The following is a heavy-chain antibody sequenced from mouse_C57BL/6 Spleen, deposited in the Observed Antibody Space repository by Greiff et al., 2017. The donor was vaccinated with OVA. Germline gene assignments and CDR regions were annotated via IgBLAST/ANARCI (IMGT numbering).Heavy chain of an antibody. CDR1: GYSFTDYN. Sequence: EVQLQESGPELVKPGASVKISCKASGYSFTDYNMNWVKQSNGKSLEWIGVINPNYGTTSYNQKFKGKATLTVDQSSSTAYMQLNSLTSEDSAVYYCARKTVVATDYYAMDYWGQGTSVTVSS. D-gene: IGHD1-1*01. V-gene: IGHV1-39*01. CDR3: ARKTVVATDYYAMDY. J-gene: IGHJ4*01. CDR2: INPNYGTT.